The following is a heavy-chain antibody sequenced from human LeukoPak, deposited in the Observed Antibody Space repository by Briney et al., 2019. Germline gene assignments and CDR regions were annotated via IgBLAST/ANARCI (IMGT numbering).Heavy chain of an antibody. D-gene: IGHD3-10*01. CDR2: INHSGST. J-gene: IGHJ5*02. CDR3: ARGHVLLWFGELSSNWFDP. V-gene: IGHV4-34*01. CDR1: GGSFSGYY. Sequence: SETLSLTCVVYGGSFSGYYWSWIRQPPGKGLEWIGEINHSGSTNYNPSLKSRVTISVDTSKNQFSLKLSSVTAADTAVYYCARGHVLLWFGELSSNWFDPWGQGTLVTVSS.